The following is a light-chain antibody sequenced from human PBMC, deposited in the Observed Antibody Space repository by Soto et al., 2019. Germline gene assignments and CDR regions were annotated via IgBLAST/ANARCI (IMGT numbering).Light chain of an antibody. CDR3: QRRSNGPVT. V-gene: IGKV3-11*01. J-gene: IGKJ3*01. CDR2: DAS. Sequence: EIVLTQSPATLSLSPGEGATLSCRASQSVSSYLAWYQQKPGQAPRLLIYDASNRATGIPARFSGSGSGTDFTLIISRLGPEDFAVYYCQRRSNGPVTLGLGTRVNI. CDR1: QSVSSY.